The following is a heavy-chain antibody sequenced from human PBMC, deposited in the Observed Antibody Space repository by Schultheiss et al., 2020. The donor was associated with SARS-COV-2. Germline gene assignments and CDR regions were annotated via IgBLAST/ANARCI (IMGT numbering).Heavy chain of an antibody. V-gene: IGHV4-34*01. CDR3: ARGRGQWSGYDGGVDY. Sequence: SQTLSLTCTVSGGSISSYYWSWIRQPPGKGLEWIGEINHSGSTNYNPSLKSRVTISVDTSKNQFSLKLSSVTAADTAVYYCARGRGQWSGYDGGVDYWGQGTLVTVSS. CDR2: INHSGST. CDR1: GGSISSYY. J-gene: IGHJ4*02. D-gene: IGHD5-12*01.